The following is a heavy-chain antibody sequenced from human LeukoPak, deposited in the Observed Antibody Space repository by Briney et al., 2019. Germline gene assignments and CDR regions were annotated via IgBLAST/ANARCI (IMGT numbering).Heavy chain of an antibody. J-gene: IGHJ5*02. D-gene: IGHD3-10*01. CDR3: ARGGRGRNWFDP. Sequence: SETLSLTCTVSGDSVASGGYYWNWIRQPPGKGLEWIGYIYYSVSTNYNLSLKSRVTISVDTSENQFSLRLTSVTAADTAVYYCARGGRGRNWFDPWGQGTLVTVSS. CDR1: GDSVASGGYY. V-gene: IGHV4-61*08. CDR2: IYYSVST.